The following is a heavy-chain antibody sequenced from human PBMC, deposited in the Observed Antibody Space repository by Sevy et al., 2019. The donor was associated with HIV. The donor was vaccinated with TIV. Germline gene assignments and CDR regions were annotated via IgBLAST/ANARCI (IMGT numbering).Heavy chain of an antibody. CDR2: IYHSGST. CDR1: GYSISSGYY. CDR3: ARHERDSGSYKNYYYYYMDV. J-gene: IGHJ6*03. Sequence: SETLSLTCAVSGYSISSGYYWGWIRQPPEKGLEWIGSIYHSGSTYYNPSLKSRVTISVDTSKNQFSLKVGSVTAADTAVYYCARHERDSGSYKNYYYYYMDVWGKWTTVTVSS. V-gene: IGHV4-38-2*01. D-gene: IGHD6-6*01.